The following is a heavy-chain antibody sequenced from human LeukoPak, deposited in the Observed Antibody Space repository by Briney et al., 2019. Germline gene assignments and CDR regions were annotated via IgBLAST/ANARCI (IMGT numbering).Heavy chain of an antibody. J-gene: IGHJ4*02. Sequence: SETLSLTCTVSGGSISSSSYYWGWIRPPPGQGLEWIGSIYYSGSTYYNPSLKRRVTISVDTSKNQFSLKLSSVTAADTAVYYCARGRGYYYDSSGLAYWGQGTLVTVSS. D-gene: IGHD3-22*01. CDR2: IYYSGST. V-gene: IGHV4-39*01. CDR1: GGSISSSSYY. CDR3: ARGRGYYYDSSGLAY.